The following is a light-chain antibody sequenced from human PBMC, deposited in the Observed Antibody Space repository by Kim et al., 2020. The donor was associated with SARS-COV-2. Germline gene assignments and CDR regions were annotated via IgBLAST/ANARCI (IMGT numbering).Light chain of an antibody. V-gene: IGLV2-8*01. Sequence: GQSVTIPCTGTSSDIGGYDYVPCYQQHPGKAPKLTIYEVRKRPSGVPDRFSGSKSGNTASLSVSGLQAEDEADYYCGSYAGSNNYVFGTGTKVTVL. J-gene: IGLJ1*01. CDR1: SSDIGGYDY. CDR2: EVR. CDR3: GSYAGSNNYV.